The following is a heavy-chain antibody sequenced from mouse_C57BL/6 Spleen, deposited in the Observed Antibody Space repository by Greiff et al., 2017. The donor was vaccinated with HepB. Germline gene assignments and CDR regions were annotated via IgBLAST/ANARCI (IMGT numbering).Heavy chain of an antibody. J-gene: IGHJ4*01. Sequence: EVKLKESGGGLVKPGGSLKLSCAASGFTFSDDGMHWVRQAPEKGLEWVAYISSGSSTIYYADTVKGRLTISRDNAKNTLFLQMTGRRSEDTAMYYCARKRQPRLRGETMDYWGQGTSVTVSS. D-gene: IGHD3-2*02. CDR1: GFTFSDDG. V-gene: IGHV5-17*01. CDR3: ARKRQPRLRGETMDY. CDR2: ISSGSSTI.